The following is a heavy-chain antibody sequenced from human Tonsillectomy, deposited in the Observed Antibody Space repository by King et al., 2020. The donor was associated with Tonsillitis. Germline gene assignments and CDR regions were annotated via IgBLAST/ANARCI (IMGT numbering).Heavy chain of an antibody. CDR2: ISWNSVSI. CDR3: ANLRSHYHDSSGYLDALDI. J-gene: IGHJ3*02. Sequence: VQLVESGGGLVQPGRSLRLSCAASGFTFDDYAMHWVRQAPGKGLEWVSGISWNSVSIGYPDSVKGRFTISRDNAKNSLYLQMNSLRADDTALYYCANLRSHYHDSSGYLDALDIWGHGTMGTVSS. D-gene: IGHD3-22*01. V-gene: IGHV3-9*01. CDR1: GFTFDDYA.